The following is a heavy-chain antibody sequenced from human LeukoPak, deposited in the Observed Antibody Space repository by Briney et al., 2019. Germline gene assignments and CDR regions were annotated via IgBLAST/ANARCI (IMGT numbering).Heavy chain of an antibody. J-gene: IGHJ3*02. CDR3: AKDWRIAAAGTASDAFDI. D-gene: IGHD6-13*01. V-gene: IGHV3-23*01. CDR2: ISGSGDST. Sequence: GGSLRLSCAASXFTFSSYAMSWVRQAPGKGLEWVSVISGSGDSTYYADSVKGRFTISRDNSKNTLYLQMNSLRAEDTAVYYCAKDWRIAAAGTASDAFDIWGQGTTVTVSS. CDR1: XFTFSSYA.